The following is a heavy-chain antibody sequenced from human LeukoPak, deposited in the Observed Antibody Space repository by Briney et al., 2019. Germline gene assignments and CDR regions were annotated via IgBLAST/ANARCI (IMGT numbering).Heavy chain of an antibody. V-gene: IGHV4-34*01. Sequence: SETLSLTCAVYGGSFSDYYWSWIRQPPGKGLEWIGEINHSGSTNYNPSLKSRVTISVDTSKNQFSLKLSSVTAADTAVYYCARTQYVLIVYYYYYMDVWGKGTTVTVS. CDR2: INHSGST. J-gene: IGHJ6*03. D-gene: IGHD2-8*01. CDR3: ARTQYVLIVYYYYYMDV. CDR1: GGSFSDYY.